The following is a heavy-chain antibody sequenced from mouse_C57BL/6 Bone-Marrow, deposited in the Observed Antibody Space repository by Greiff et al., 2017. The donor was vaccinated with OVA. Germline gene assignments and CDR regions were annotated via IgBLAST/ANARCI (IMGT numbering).Heavy chain of an antibody. Sequence: DVHLVESGGGLVQPGGSLSLSCAASGFTFTDYYMSWVRQPPGKALEWLGFIRNKANGYTTEYSASVKGRFTISRDTSQSILYLQMNALRAEDSAAYYGARYKTTVGSTDYAMDYWGQGTSVTVSS. CDR1: GFTFTDYY. V-gene: IGHV7-3*01. J-gene: IGHJ4*01. CDR3: ARYKTTVGSTDYAMDY. CDR2: IRNKANGYTT. D-gene: IGHD1-1*01.